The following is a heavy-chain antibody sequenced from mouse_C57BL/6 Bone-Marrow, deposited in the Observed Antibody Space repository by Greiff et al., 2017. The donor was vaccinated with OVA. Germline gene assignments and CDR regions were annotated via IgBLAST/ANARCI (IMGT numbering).Heavy chain of an antibody. D-gene: IGHD1-1*01. CDR2: IYPGDGDT. Sequence: QVQLKESGPELVKPGASVKISCKASGYAFTSSWMNWVKQRPGKGLEWIGRIYPGDGDTNYNGKFKGKATLTADKSSSTAYMQLSSLTSEDAAVYFCAREEITTVVDYWGQGTTLTVSS. V-gene: IGHV1-82*01. J-gene: IGHJ2*01. CDR3: AREEITTVVDY. CDR1: GYAFTSSW.